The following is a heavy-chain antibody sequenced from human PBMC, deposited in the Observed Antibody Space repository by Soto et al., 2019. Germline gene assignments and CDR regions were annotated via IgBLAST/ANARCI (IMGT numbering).Heavy chain of an antibody. J-gene: IGHJ4*02. CDR1: GGTFSSYA. D-gene: IGHD2-21*02. V-gene: IGHV1-69*13. CDR2: IIPIFGTA. CDR3: ARAYCGGDCYSWVLPFDY. Sequence: SVKVSCKASGGTFSSYAISWVRQAPVQGLEWMGGIIPIFGTANYAQKFQGRVTITADESTSTAYMELSSLRSEDTAVYYCARAYCGGDCYSWVLPFDYWGQGTLVTVSS.